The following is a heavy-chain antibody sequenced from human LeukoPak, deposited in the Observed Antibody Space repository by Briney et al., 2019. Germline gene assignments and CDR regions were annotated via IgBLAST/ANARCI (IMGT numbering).Heavy chain of an antibody. J-gene: IGHJ4*02. CDR2: IKHDGSEK. Sequence: GGSPSLSCAASGFTFSSYWMSWVRQAPGKGLEWVANIKHDGSEKNYVDSVKGRFTISRDNAKNSLCLQMDSLRAEDTAVYYCARVPLYRGSGWQNFDYWGQGTLVTVSS. V-gene: IGHV3-7*01. D-gene: IGHD6-19*01. CDR1: GFTFSSYW. CDR3: ARVPLYRGSGWQNFDY.